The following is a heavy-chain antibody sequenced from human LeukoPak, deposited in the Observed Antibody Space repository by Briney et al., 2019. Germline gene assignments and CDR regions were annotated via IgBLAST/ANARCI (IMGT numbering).Heavy chain of an antibody. D-gene: IGHD2-15*01. J-gene: IGHJ4*02. V-gene: IGHV4-59*01. Sequence: SETLSLTCTVSGGSISSYYWSWIRQPPGKGLEWIGYIYYSGSTNYNPSLKSRVTISVDTSKNQFSLKLSSVTAADTAVYYCARGQGGGSWGFDYWGQGTLVNVSS. CDR1: GGSISSYY. CDR3: ARGQGGGSWGFDY. CDR2: IYYSGST.